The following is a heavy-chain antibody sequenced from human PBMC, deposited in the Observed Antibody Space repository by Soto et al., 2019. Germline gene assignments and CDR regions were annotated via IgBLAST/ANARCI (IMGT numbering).Heavy chain of an antibody. CDR3: ARVNYDSSGYTRCLDY. Sequence: SETLSLTCTVSGGSISTYHWSWIRQPPGKVLEWIGYIYYSGNTNYNPSLKSRVTISVDTSKNQFSLKVNSVTAADTAVYYCARVNYDSSGYTRCLDYWGQGTLVTVSS. CDR2: IYYSGNT. D-gene: IGHD3-22*01. J-gene: IGHJ4*02. V-gene: IGHV4-59*01. CDR1: GGSISTYH.